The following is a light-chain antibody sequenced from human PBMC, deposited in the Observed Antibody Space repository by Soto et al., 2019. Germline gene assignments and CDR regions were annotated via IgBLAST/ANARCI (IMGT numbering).Light chain of an antibody. J-gene: IGLJ3*02. CDR2: EVN. V-gene: IGLV2-14*02. Sequence: QSALTQPASVSGSPGQSITISCTGTSSDVGGYDLVSWYQQHPGKAPKVMIYEVNNRPSGVSDRFSGSKSGNTASLTISGLQAEDEAVYFCSSYTGSSTLGEMFGGGTKVTVL. CDR1: SSDVGGYDL. CDR3: SSYTGSSTLGEM.